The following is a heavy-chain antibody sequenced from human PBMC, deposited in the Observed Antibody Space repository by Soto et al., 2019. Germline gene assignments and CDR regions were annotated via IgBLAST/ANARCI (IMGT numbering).Heavy chain of an antibody. Sequence: GGSLRLSCAASGFTFSSYGMHWVRQAPGKGLEWVAVIWYDGNKEYYADSVKGHISISRDNSKNTLYLQMNSLRAEDTAVYYCARKGYSGYDSHGMDVWGQGTTVTVSS. CDR1: GFTFSSYG. D-gene: IGHD5-12*01. CDR2: IWYDGNKE. V-gene: IGHV3-33*01. J-gene: IGHJ6*02. CDR3: ARKGYSGYDSHGMDV.